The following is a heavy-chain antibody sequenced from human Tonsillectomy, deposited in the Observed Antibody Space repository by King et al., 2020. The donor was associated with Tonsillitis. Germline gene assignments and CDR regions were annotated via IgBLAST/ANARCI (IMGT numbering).Heavy chain of an antibody. Sequence: QLVQSGGEVKKAGESLKISCKGSGYRFTSYWIGWVRQMPGKGLEWIGIIYPADSHTTYSPSFQGQVTISVDNSISTADLQWSSLKASDTAIYYCERHRDSRGYPQAFDMWGQGTMVTVSS. V-gene: IGHV5-51*01. J-gene: IGHJ3*02. CDR3: ERHRDSRGYPQAFDM. CDR1: GYRFTSYW. CDR2: IYPADSHT. D-gene: IGHD3-22*01.